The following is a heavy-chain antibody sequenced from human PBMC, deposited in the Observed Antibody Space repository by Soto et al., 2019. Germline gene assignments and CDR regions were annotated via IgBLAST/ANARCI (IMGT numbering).Heavy chain of an antibody. CDR3: ARGFIAAAADYGMDV. D-gene: IGHD6-13*01. V-gene: IGHV1-8*01. CDR1: GYTFTSYD. CDR2: MNPNSVNT. J-gene: IGHJ6*02. Sequence: QVQLVQSGAEVKKPGASVKVSCKASGYTFTSYDINWVRQATGQGLEWMGWMNPNSVNTGYPQKFQGRVTMTRNTSISTAYMELSSLRSEDTAVYYCARGFIAAAADYGMDVWGQGTTVTVSS.